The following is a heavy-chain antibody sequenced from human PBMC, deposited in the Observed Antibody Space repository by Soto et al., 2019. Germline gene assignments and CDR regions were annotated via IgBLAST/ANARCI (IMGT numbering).Heavy chain of an antibody. J-gene: IGHJ3*02. CDR1: GGSINGYY. Sequence: PSETLSLTCTVSGGSINGYYWTWIRQPPGKGLEWIGYIYYSGSTDYNPSLKSRVTISLDTSKNQFSLRLSSVTAADTAVYHCARGKPVHGTGVFEIWGQGTMVTVSS. V-gene: IGHV4-59*01. CDR3: ARGKPVHGTGVFEI. D-gene: IGHD1-1*01. CDR2: IYYSGST.